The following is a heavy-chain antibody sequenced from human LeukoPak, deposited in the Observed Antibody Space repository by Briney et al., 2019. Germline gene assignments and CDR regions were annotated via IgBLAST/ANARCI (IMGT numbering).Heavy chain of an antibody. CDR3: ARGTTYYFDY. CDR1: GDSVSSGPYY. D-gene: IGHD1-1*01. CDR2: IYRSGSS. J-gene: IGHJ4*02. Sequence: SQTLSLTCTVSGDSVSSGPYYWSWIRQPPGKGLEWIGYIYRSGSSYNNPSLKSRVTMSIDRSKNQFSLKLTSVTAADTAIYYCARGTTYYFDYWGQGTLVTVSS. V-gene: IGHV4-30-2*01.